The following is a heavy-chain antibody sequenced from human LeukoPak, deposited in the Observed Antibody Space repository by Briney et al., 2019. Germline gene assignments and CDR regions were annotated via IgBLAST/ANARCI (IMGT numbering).Heavy chain of an antibody. Sequence: GESLKISCKGSGYSFTSYWIGWVRQMPGKGLEWMGIIYPGDSDTRYSPSFQGQVTISADKSISTAYLQWSSLKASNTAMYYCASSPRGATDYYGMDVWGQGTTVTVSS. CDR1: GYSFTSYW. D-gene: IGHD1-26*01. CDR3: ASSPRGATDYYGMDV. V-gene: IGHV5-51*01. J-gene: IGHJ6*02. CDR2: IYPGDSDT.